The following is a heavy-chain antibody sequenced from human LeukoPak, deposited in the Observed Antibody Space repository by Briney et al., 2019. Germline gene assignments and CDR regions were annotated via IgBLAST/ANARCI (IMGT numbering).Heavy chain of an antibody. D-gene: IGHD2-2*02. CDR1: GGSISSYY. V-gene: IGHV4-59*01. CDR3: ARDGSDCSATSCYKGFDY. Sequence: SETLSLTCPVSGGSISSYYWNWVRQPAGKGLEWIGYIHYSGSTNYNPSLKSRVTISVDTSKNQFSLKLSSVTAADTAVYYCARDGSDCSATSCYKGFDYWGQGTLVTVSS. CDR2: IHYSGST. J-gene: IGHJ4*02.